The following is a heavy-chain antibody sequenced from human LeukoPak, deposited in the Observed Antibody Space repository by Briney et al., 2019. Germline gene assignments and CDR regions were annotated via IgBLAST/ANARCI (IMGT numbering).Heavy chain of an antibody. CDR2: IKQDGSEK. V-gene: IGHV3-7*03. J-gene: IGHJ2*01. D-gene: IGHD6-19*01. CDR3: AKDRVAGIGYWFFDL. CDR1: GFTFINYW. Sequence: GGSLRLSCAASGFTFINYWMSWVRQAPGKGLEWVANIKQDGSEKYYVDSVKGRFTISRDNTKNSLYLQMNSLRAEDTAFYYCAKDRVAGIGYWFFDLWGRGTLVTVSS.